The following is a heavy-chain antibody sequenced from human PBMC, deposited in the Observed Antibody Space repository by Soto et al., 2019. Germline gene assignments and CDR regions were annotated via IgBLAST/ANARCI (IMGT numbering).Heavy chain of an antibody. D-gene: IGHD3-10*01. CDR1: GFTFSTYA. Sequence: PGWSLRLSCAASGFTFSTYALSWVRQAPGKGLELVSAISANGQGIYYADSVRGRFTISRDNSKNTIFLHMDSLRAEDTAVYYCEKDRDYRRAKFQYWGEGTLVTLSS. J-gene: IGHJ4*02. CDR3: EKDRDYRRAKFQY. CDR2: ISANGQGI. V-gene: IGHV3-23*01.